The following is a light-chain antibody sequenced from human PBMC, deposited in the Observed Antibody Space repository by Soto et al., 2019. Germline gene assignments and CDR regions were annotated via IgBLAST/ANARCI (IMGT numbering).Light chain of an antibody. CDR1: QSVLSTSSNKNY. CDR2: WAS. Sequence: DIVMTQSPGSLAVSLGERATINGKSSQSVLSTSSNKNYLAWYQKKPGQPPKLLFYWASTRASGVSDRFSGSGSETDFSLTIFSLQAEHVAEYYCHQYYTTPCTFGQGTKLEIK. V-gene: IGKV4-1*01. J-gene: IGKJ2*02. CDR3: HQYYTTPCT.